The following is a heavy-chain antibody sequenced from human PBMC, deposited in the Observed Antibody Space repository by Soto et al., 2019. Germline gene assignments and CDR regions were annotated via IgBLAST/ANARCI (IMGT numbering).Heavy chain of an antibody. D-gene: IGHD1-7*01. CDR2: SRDKGNSYST. V-gene: IGHV3-72*01. CDR3: TRCRTGTTSSDY. Sequence: EVQLVESGGGLVQPGGSLRLSCAGSGFTFSDYYIDWVRQAPGKGLEWVGRSRDKGNSYSTDYAASVKGRFTISRDASKNSLFLQMNSLKTEDTDLYYCTRCRTGTTSSDYWGQGTLVTVSS. J-gene: IGHJ4*02. CDR1: GFTFSDYY.